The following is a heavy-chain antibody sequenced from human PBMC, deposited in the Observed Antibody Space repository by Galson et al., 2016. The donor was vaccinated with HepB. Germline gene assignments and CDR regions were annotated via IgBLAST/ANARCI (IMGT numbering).Heavy chain of an antibody. CDR2: INHSGHT. D-gene: IGHD1-7*01. CDR3: ARSRTSKPTY. V-gene: IGHV4-34*01. Sequence: SETLSLTCDVYNGSLSGYFWSWIRQPPGKGLEWVGEINHSGHTYYNPSLKSRVSMSLDTSKNQFSLRLNSVTAADTAVYFCARSRTSKPTYWGRGTLGTVSS. CDR1: NGSLSGYF. J-gene: IGHJ4*01.